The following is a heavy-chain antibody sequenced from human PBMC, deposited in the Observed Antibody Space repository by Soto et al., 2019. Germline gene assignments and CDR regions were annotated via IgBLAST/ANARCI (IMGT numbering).Heavy chain of an antibody. D-gene: IGHD1-1*01. CDR1: GFTFRSFT. Sequence: GGSLRLSCAASGFTFRSFTMNWVRQAPGKGLEWVSTISSNSAYIYYTDALRGRFTISRDNAKNSLHLQMNSLRAEDTAVYYWTRGGTPDHRPRGWFEPWGPGXLVTVSS. CDR2: ISSNSAYI. CDR3: TRGGTPDHRPRGWFEP. V-gene: IGHV3-21*01. J-gene: IGHJ5*02.